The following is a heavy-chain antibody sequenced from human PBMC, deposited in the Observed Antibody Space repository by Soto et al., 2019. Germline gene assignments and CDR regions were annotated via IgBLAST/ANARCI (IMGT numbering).Heavy chain of an antibody. CDR3: AREVITPVHQGADDAFDV. CDR2: IFYSGTA. CDR1: GGSISSGNHF. J-gene: IGHJ3*01. V-gene: IGHV4-30-4*01. D-gene: IGHD2-21*01. Sequence: QVQLQEAGPGLVKPSQTLSLTCIVSGGSISSGNHFWSWIRQPPGKGLEWIGYIFYSGTAYYNSSLKSRVSISVDTSKNQFSLNLSSLTAADTAMHYCAREVITPVHQGADDAFDVWGQGTMVTVSS.